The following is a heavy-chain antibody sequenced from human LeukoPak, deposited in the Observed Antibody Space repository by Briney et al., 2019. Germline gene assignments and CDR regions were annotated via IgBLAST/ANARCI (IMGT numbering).Heavy chain of an antibody. CDR2: INHSGST. D-gene: IGHD3-3*01. CDR3: ASDTYYGY. J-gene: IGHJ4*02. Sequence: ETLSLTCAVYGGSXSGYYWSWIRQPPGKGLEWIGEINHSGSTNYNPSLKSRVTISVDTSKNQFSLKLSSVTAADTAVYYCASDTYYGYWGQGTLVTVSS. CDR1: GGSXSGYY. V-gene: IGHV4-34*01.